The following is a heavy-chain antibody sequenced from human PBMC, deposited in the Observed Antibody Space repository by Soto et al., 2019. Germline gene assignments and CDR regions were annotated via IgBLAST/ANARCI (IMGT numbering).Heavy chain of an antibody. Sequence: GASVKVSCKASGYTFTSYGISWVRQAPGQGLEWMGWIIPIFGTANYAQKFQGRVTITADESTSTAYMEPSSLRSEDTAVYYCARGQEMATIDYWGQGTLVTVSS. CDR3: ARGQEMATIDY. CDR1: GYTFTSYG. CDR2: IIPIFGTA. V-gene: IGHV1-69*13. J-gene: IGHJ4*02. D-gene: IGHD5-12*01.